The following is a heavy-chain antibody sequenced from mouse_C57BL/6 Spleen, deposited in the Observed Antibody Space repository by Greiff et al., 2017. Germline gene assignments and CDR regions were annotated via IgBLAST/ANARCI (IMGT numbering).Heavy chain of an antibody. CDR3: ARKGITTVVPYFDY. J-gene: IGHJ2*01. Sequence: QVQLQQPGAELVQPGASVKMSCKASGYTFTSYWITWVKQRPGQGLEWIGDIYPGSGSTNYNEKFKSKATLTVDTSASTAYMQLSSRAADEAAVYYCARKGITTVVPYFDYWGQGTTLTVSS. CDR2: IYPGSGST. CDR1: GYTFTSYW. D-gene: IGHD1-1*01. V-gene: IGHV1-55*01.